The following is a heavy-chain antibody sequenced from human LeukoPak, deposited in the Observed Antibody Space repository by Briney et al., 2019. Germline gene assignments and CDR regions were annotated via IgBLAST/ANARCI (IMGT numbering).Heavy chain of an antibody. CDR2: IYHTGST. V-gene: IGHV4-38-2*01. J-gene: IGHJ4*02. D-gene: IGHD3-22*01. CDR3: ASGGTAVVMALTYYFDT. CDR1: GYSISSGYY. Sequence: SETLSLTCAVSGYSISSGYYWGWIRQPPGKRLEWIGSIYHTGSTYYNPSLQSRVTISLDSPKNQFSLKLTSVTAADTAVYYCASGGTAVVMALTYYFDTWGQGTPVTVSS.